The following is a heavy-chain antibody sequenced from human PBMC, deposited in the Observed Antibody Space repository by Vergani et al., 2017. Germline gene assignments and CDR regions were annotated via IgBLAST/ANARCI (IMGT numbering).Heavy chain of an antibody. CDR3: AREKQQLVRPVSYYYGMDV. D-gene: IGHD6-13*01. J-gene: IGHJ6*02. V-gene: IGHV5-10-1*03. Sequence: EVQLVQSGAEVKKPGESLRISCKGSGYSFTSYWISWVRQMPGKGLEWMGRIDPSDSYTNYSPSFQGHVTISADKSISTAYLQWSSLKASDTAMYYCAREKQQLVRPVSYYYGMDVWGQGTTVTVSS. CDR1: GYSFTSYW. CDR2: IDPSDSYT.